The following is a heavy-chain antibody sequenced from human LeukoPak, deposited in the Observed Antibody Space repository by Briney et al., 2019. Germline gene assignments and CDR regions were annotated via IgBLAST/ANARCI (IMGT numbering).Heavy chain of an antibody. V-gene: IGHV4-39*01. CDR3: ARSLEVDP. CDR1: GGSISSSSYY. CDR2: IYYSGST. J-gene: IGHJ5*02. Sequence: SETLSLTCTVSGGSISSSSYYWGWIRQPPGKGLEWIGSIYYSGSTYYNPSLKSRVTISVDTSKNQFSLKLSSVTAADTAVYYCARSLEVDPWGQGTLVTVSS.